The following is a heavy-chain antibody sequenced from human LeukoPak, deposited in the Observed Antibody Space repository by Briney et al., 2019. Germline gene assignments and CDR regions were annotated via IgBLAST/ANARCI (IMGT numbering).Heavy chain of an antibody. D-gene: IGHD3-10*01. CDR1: GYTLTELS. Sequence: ASVKVSCKVSGYTLTELSMHWVRQAPGKGLEWMGGFDPEDGETIYAQKFQGRVTMTEDTSTDTAYMELSSLRSEDTAVYYCASGDLWFGELSKFDYWGQGTLVTVSS. J-gene: IGHJ4*02. CDR3: ASGDLWFGELSKFDY. V-gene: IGHV1-24*01. CDR2: FDPEDGET.